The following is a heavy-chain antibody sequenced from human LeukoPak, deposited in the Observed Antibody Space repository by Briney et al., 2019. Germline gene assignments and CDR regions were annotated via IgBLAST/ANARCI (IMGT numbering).Heavy chain of an antibody. J-gene: IGHJ4*02. CDR3: AKEKLGGSSVLYY. D-gene: IGHD6-13*01. Sequence: GGSLRLSCAASGFTFSSYGMHWVRQAPGKGLEWVAFIRYDGSNKYYADSVKGRFTISRDNSKNTLYMQMNSLRAEDTAVDYCAKEKLGGSSVLYYWGQGTLVTVSS. CDR1: GFTFSSYG. CDR2: IRYDGSNK. V-gene: IGHV3-30*02.